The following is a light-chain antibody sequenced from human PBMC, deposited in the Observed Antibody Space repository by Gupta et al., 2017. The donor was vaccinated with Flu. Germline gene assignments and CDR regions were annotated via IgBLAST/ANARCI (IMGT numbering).Light chain of an antibody. Sequence: ASQSISSWLAWYQQKPGKAPKLLIYKASSLESGVPSRFSGSGSGTEFTLTINSLQPDDFATYYCQQYNSYWTSGQGTKVEIK. CDR3: QQYNSYWT. J-gene: IGKJ1*01. CDR1: QSISSW. V-gene: IGKV1-5*03. CDR2: KAS.